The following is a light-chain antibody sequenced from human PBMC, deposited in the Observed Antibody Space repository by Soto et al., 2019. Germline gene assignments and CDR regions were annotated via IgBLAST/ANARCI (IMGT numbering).Light chain of an antibody. V-gene: IGKV3-11*01. Sequence: EIVLTQSPATLSLSPVEVATLSFRASQSVSAYLAWYQHKPGQAPRLLISDASEGAAGVPPRFNGSGSTTDFTLTISSLEPEDFAVYYCHQRSNWPPWTFGQGTKVDI. CDR1: QSVSAY. CDR3: HQRSNWPPWT. CDR2: DAS. J-gene: IGKJ1*01.